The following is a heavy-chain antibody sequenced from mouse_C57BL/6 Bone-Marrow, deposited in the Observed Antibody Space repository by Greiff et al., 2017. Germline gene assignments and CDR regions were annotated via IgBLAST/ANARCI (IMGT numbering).Heavy chain of an antibody. CDR2: ICSGNGYT. CDR3: ATDGYFQFAY. D-gene: IGHD2-3*01. CDR1: GYTFPSFG. V-gene: IGHV1-58*01. J-gene: IGHJ3*01. Sequence: EGQLQQSGAELVGPGSSVKMVCQTSGYTFPSFGITWVEQRPGRGLEWIGYICSGNGYTEYNEKFKGKATLTSDTSSSTAYMQLSSLTSEDSAIYFCATDGYFQFAYWGQGTLVTVSA.